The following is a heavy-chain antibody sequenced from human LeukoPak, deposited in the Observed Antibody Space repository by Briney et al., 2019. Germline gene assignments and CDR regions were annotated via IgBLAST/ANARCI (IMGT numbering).Heavy chain of an antibody. CDR2: VYYSGSN. J-gene: IGHJ4*02. V-gene: IGHV4-59*01. Sequence: SETLSLTCTVSGGSISTYYWSWIRQPPGKGLEWIGHVYYSGSNNYNPSLMGRLTMSVDRSKKQFSLKLSSVTAADTAVYYCARSELLWFGGGNSGFDYWGQGTPVTVSS. D-gene: IGHD3-10*01. CDR1: GGSISTYY. CDR3: ARSELLWFGGGNSGFDY.